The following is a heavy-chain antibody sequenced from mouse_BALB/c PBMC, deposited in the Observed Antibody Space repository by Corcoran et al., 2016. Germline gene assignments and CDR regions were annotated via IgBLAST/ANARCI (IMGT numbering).Heavy chain of an antibody. V-gene: IGHV9-1*02. D-gene: IGHD2-14*01. CDR3: ARSAYYRYDGYFDV. CDR1: GYTFTNYG. J-gene: IGHJ1*01. CDR2: INTYTGEP. Sequence: QIQLVQSGPELKKPGETVKISCKASGYTFTNYGMNWVKQAPGKGLKWMGWINTYTGEPTYADDFKGRFAFSLETSASTAYLQINNLKNEDMATYFCARSAYYRYDGYFDVWGAGTTVTVSS.